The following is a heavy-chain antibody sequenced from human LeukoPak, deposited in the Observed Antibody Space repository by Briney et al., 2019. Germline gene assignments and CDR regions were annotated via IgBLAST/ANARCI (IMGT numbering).Heavy chain of an antibody. CDR3: ARGDYPLLRYFDWLQPTDVYYFDY. J-gene: IGHJ4*02. D-gene: IGHD3-9*01. CDR2: MNPNSGNT. Sequence: GASVKVSCKASGYTFTSYDINWVRQATGQGLEWMGWMNPNSGNTGYAQKFQGRVTITRNTSISTAYMELSSLRSEDTAVYYCARGDYPLLRYFDWLQPTDVYYFDYWGQGTLVTVSS. CDR1: GYTFTSYD. V-gene: IGHV1-8*03.